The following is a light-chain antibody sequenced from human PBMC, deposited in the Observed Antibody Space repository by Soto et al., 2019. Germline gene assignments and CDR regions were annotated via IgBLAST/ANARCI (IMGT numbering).Light chain of an antibody. V-gene: IGKV1-39*01. CDR1: QSVSNY. CDR3: QQDYTSPFT. CDR2: AAS. Sequence: DIQMTQSPSSLSASVGDRVTITCRTSQSVSNYLQWYHQKPGKAPKLLIYAASSLQSVVPSSFSGSGSGTDFTLTISGLQPEDVAAYYCQQDYTSPFTFGPGTTVD. J-gene: IGKJ3*01.